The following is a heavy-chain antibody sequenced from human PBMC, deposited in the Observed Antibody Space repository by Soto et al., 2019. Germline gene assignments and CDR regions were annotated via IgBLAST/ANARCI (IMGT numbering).Heavy chain of an antibody. Sequence: QVQLVESGGGVVQPGRSLRLSCAASGFTFSTYAMHWVRQAPGKGLEWVAVISYDGTNTYYADSVRGRFTISRDNSKNLLFLQMNRLRAEDTAVYYCAKDGGGYNYGYVMLDKYYYGMDVWGQGTTVTVSS. CDR3: AKDGGGYNYGYVMLDKYYYGMDV. CDR1: GFTFSTYA. J-gene: IGHJ6*02. D-gene: IGHD5-18*01. V-gene: IGHV3-30-3*01. CDR2: ISYDGTNT.